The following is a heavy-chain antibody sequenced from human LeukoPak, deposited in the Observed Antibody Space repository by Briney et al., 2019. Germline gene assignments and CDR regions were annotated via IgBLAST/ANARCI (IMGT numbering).Heavy chain of an antibody. CDR2: INHSGST. J-gene: IGHJ4*02. V-gene: IGHV4-34*01. Sequence: PSETLSLTCAVYGGSFSGYYWSWIRQPPGKGLEWIGEINHSGSTYYNPSLKSRVTISVDTSKNQFSLKLSSVTAADTAVYYCARRVDYWGQGTLVTVSS. CDR1: GGSFSGYY. CDR3: ARRVDY.